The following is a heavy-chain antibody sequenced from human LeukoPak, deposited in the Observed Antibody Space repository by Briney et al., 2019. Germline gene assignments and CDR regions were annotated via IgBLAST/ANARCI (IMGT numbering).Heavy chain of an antibody. CDR2: IRYDGSNK. CDR1: GFTFSSYG. D-gene: IGHD3-3*01. CDR3: VRGSLASGVVVYYYYYLDV. V-gene: IGHV3-30*02. Sequence: GGSLRLSCAASGFTFSSYGMHWVRQAPGKGLEWVAFIRYDGSNKYYADSVKGRFTISRDNTKNTLYLQMDSLRAEDTAVYYCVRGSLASGVVVYYYYYLDVWGKGTTVTVSS. J-gene: IGHJ6*03.